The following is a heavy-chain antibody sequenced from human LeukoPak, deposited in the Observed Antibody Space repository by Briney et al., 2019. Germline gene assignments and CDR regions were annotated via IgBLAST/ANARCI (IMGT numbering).Heavy chain of an antibody. V-gene: IGHV1-46*01. Sequence: ASVKVSCKASGYTFTSYYMHWVRQAPGQGLEWMGIINPSGGSTSYAQKFQGRVTMTRDMSTSTVYMELSSLRSEDTAVYYCARETSEQYYYYFYMDVWGKGTTVTVSS. CDR3: ARETSEQYYYYFYMDV. D-gene: IGHD1/OR15-1a*01. J-gene: IGHJ6*03. CDR1: GYTFTSYY. CDR2: INPSGGST.